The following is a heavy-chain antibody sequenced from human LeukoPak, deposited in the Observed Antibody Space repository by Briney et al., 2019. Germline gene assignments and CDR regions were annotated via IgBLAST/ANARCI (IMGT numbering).Heavy chain of an antibody. CDR1: GGSISSSNYY. CDR2: IYYSGTT. V-gene: IGHV4-39*01. CDR3: ARQISDYYYYYIDV. Sequence: KTSETLSLTCSVSGGSISSSNYYWGRIRQPPGKGLEWIGTIYYSGTTYYNPSLESRVTISEDMSKNQFSLTLRSVTAADTAVYYCARQISDYYYYYIDVWGKGTTVTVSS. D-gene: IGHD3-10*01. J-gene: IGHJ6*03.